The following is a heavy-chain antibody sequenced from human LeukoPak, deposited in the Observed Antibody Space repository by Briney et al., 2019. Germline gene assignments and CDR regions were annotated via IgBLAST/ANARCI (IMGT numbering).Heavy chain of an antibody. CDR2: ISAYNGNT. Sequence: ASVKVSCKASGYTFTSYGISWVRQAPGQGLEWMGWISAYNGNTNYAQKLQGRVTMTTDTSTSTAYMELRSLRSDDTAVYYCVRVFETIDAFDIWGQGTMVTVSS. CDR1: GYTFTSYG. D-gene: IGHD5-24*01. J-gene: IGHJ3*02. V-gene: IGHV1-18*01. CDR3: VRVFETIDAFDI.